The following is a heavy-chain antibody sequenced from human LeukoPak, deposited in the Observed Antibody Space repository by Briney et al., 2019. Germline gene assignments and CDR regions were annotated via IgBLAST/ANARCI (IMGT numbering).Heavy chain of an antibody. CDR3: ARDLGTSTVTTAFDI. V-gene: IGHV1-69*05. CDR2: IIPIFGTA. J-gene: IGHJ3*02. D-gene: IGHD4-11*01. CDR1: GGTFISYA. Sequence: GASVKVSCKASGGTFISYAISWVRQAPGQGLEWMGGIIPIFGTANYAQKFQGRVTITTDESTSTAYMELSSLRSEDTAVYYCARDLGTSTVTTAFDIWGQGTMVTVSS.